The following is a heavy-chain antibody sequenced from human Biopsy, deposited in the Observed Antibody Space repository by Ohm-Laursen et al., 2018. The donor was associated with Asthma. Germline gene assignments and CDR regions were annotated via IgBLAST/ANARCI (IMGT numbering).Heavy chain of an antibody. CDR3: ARTYYDFLTGQVNDAFDI. D-gene: IGHD3-9*01. J-gene: IGHJ3*02. CDR1: GYTFTSYA. Sequence: SVKVSCNASGYTFTSYAMHWVRQAPGQRLEWMGWINAGNGHTKYSQKFQGRVTITRDTSASTAYMELSSLRSEDTAVYYCARTYYDFLTGQVNDAFDIWGQGTMVTVSS. V-gene: IGHV1-3*01. CDR2: INAGNGHT.